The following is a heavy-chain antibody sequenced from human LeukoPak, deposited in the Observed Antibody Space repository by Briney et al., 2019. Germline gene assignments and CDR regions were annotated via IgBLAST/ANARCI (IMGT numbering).Heavy chain of an antibody. V-gene: IGHV3-30-3*01. J-gene: IGHJ5*02. Sequence: GGSLRLSCAASGFTFSSYAMHWVRQAPGKGLEWVAVISYDGSNKYYADSVKGRFTISRDNSKNTLYLQMNSLRAEDTAVYYCARDTTQARFYDFWSGYFDWFDPWGQGTLVTVSS. CDR3: ARDTTQARFYDFWSGYFDWFDP. CDR2: ISYDGSNK. D-gene: IGHD3-3*01. CDR1: GFTFSSYA.